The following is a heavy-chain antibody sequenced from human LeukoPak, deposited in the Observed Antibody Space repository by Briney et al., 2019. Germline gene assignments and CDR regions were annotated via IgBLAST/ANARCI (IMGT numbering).Heavy chain of an antibody. CDR3: ASGSGYHSRYFDY. V-gene: IGHV1-69*13. CDR1: GGTFSSYA. CDR2: IIPIFGAA. J-gene: IGHJ4*02. Sequence: SVKVSCKASGGTFSSYAISWVRQAPGQGLEWMGGIIPIFGAANYAQKFQGRVTITADESTSTAYMELSSLRSEDTAVYYCASGSGYHSRYFDYWGQGTLVTVSS. D-gene: IGHD3-22*01.